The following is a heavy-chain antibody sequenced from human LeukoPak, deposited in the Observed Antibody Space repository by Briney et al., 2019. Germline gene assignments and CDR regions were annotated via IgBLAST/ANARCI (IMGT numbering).Heavy chain of an antibody. J-gene: IGHJ4*02. V-gene: IGHV3-43*01. D-gene: IGHD3-22*01. CDR2: ITWDGGST. Sequence: GGSLRLSCAASGFTFDDYTMHWVRHAPGKGLEWVSLITWDGGSTYYADSVKGRFTISRDNSKNSLYLQMNSLTAEDTAVYYCAREISYYDSSGYYFGYFDYWGQGTLVTVSS. CDR3: AREISYYDSSGYYFGYFDY. CDR1: GFTFDDYT.